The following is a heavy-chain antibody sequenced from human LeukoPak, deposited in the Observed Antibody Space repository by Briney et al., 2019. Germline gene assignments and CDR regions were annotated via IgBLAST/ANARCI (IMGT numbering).Heavy chain of an antibody. CDR1: GGSISSSSYY. Sequence: SETLSLTCTVSGGSISSSSYYWGWIRQPPGKGLKWIGEVYHSGSTNYNPSLRSRVTISVDKSKNQFSLRLSSVTAADTAVYYCAGAYCGGDCYSGRTFDIWGQGTMVTVSS. J-gene: IGHJ3*02. D-gene: IGHD2-21*02. V-gene: IGHV4-39*07. CDR2: VYHSGST. CDR3: AGAYCGGDCYSGRTFDI.